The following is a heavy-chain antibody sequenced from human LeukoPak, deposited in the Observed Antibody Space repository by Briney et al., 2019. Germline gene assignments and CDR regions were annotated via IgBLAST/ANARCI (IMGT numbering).Heavy chain of an antibody. J-gene: IGHJ4*02. CDR1: GFSFNIYA. D-gene: IGHD6-13*01. CDR2: ISGGGGTK. V-gene: IGHV3-23*01. Sequence: GGSLRLSCAASGFSFNIYAMSWARQAPGKGLEWVSAISGGGGTKYYADSVKGRFTISRDNSKNTLYLQMNSLKVEDTAVYYCAKQRFASSSWYYFDYWGQGTLVTVSS. CDR3: AKQRFASSSWYYFDY.